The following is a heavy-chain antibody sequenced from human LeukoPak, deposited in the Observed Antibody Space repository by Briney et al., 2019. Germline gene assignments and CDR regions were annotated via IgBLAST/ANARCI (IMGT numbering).Heavy chain of an antibody. CDR1: GGSISSSTYY. Sequence: SETLSLTCTVSGGSISSSTYYWGWIRQPPGKGLEWIGSIYSSGSTYYNPSLKSRVTISVDTSKNQFSLKLSSVTAADTAVYYCARYQTTVVTPPLGAFDIWGQGTMVTVSS. J-gene: IGHJ3*02. CDR3: ARYQTTVVTPPLGAFDI. CDR2: IYSSGST. V-gene: IGHV4-39*07. D-gene: IGHD4-23*01.